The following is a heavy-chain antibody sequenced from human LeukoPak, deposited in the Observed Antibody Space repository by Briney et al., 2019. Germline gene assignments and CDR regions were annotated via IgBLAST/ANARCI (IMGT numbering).Heavy chain of an antibody. J-gene: IGHJ4*02. V-gene: IGHV1-3*01. CDR3: ANPRYDSSGYYYVD. CDR2: INGGSGDT. CDR1: GYTFTDYT. D-gene: IGHD3-22*01. Sequence: ASVKVSCKASGYTFTDYTMHWLRQAPGQRLDWMGWINGGSGDTKYSPEFQGRVTITRDTSASTAYMELSSLRSEDTAVYYCANPRYDSSGYYYVDWGQGTLVTVSS.